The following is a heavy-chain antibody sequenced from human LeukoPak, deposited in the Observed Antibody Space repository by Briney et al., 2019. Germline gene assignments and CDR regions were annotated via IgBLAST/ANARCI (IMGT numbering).Heavy chain of an antibody. CDR1: GGSISSGAYY. CDR2: IYYSGST. J-gene: IGHJ5*02. D-gene: IGHD2-2*01. Sequence: PSQTLSLTCTVSGGSISSGAYYWSWIRQHPGKGLEWIGYIYYSGSTYYNPSLKSRVTISVDTSKNQFSLKLSSVTAADTAVYYCARGYCSSTSCLHNWFDPWGQGTLVTVSS. CDR3: ARGYCSSTSCLHNWFDP. V-gene: IGHV4-31*03.